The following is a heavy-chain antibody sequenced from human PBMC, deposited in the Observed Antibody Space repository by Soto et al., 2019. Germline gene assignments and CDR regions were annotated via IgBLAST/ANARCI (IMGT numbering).Heavy chain of an antibody. D-gene: IGHD3-22*01. V-gene: IGHV3-23*01. CDR1: GFTFSSYA. CDR2: ISGSGGST. Sequence: GGSLRLSCAASGFTFSSYAMSWVRQAPGKGLEWVSAISGSGGSTYYADSVKGRFTISRDNSKNTLYLQMNSLRAEDTAVCYCAKKARQYYYDSSGYYYDYWGQGTLVTVSS. J-gene: IGHJ4*02. CDR3: AKKARQYYYDSSGYYYDY.